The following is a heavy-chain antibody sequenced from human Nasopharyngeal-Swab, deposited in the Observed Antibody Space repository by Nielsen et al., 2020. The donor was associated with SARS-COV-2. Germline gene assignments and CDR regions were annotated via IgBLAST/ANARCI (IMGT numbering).Heavy chain of an antibody. D-gene: IGHD3-22*01. CDR1: GYTFTSYV. V-gene: IGHV1-3*01. Sequence: ASVKVSCKASGYTFTSYVIHWVRQAPGQRLEWMGWINAGNGNTKYSQKLQGRVTITRDTSASTAYMELSSLRSEDTAVYYCARISYYDSSGYWPYFDYWGQGTLVTVSS. CDR2: INAGNGNT. CDR3: ARISYYDSSGYWPYFDY. J-gene: IGHJ4*02.